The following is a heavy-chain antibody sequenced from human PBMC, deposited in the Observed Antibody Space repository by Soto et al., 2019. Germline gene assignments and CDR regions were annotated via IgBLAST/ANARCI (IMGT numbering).Heavy chain of an antibody. CDR1: GLSVSSSD. CDR2: IYSGGST. D-gene: IGHD6-6*01. Sequence: EVHLVETGGGLIQPGGSLRLSCAASGLSVSSSDMSWVRQAAGKGLEWVSVIYSGGSTHDADSVKGRFTISRANSKNTVHLPMNRLMLEGPAVYFCASSSRNEYHFAMDAWGQGTTVIFSS. J-gene: IGHJ6*02. CDR3: ASSSRNEYHFAMDA. V-gene: IGHV3-53*02.